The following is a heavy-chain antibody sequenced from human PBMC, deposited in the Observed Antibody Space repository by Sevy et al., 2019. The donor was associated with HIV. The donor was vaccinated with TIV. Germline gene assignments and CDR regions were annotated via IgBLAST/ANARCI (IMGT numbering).Heavy chain of an antibody. CDR2: IRSKTYGGTT. Sequence: SLRLSCTGSGFTFGDYAVSWLRQAPGKGLEWVGFIRSKTYGGTTEYAASVKGRFTISREESKSIAYLQMNSLKTEDTAVYYCTRVQGTISAYFYFGMDVWGQGTTVTVSS. CDR1: GFTFGDYA. J-gene: IGHJ6*02. CDR3: TRVQGTISAYFYFGMDV. V-gene: IGHV3-49*03. D-gene: IGHD2-21*01.